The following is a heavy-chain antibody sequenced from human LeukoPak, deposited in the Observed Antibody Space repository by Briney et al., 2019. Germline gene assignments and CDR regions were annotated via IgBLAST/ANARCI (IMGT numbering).Heavy chain of an antibody. D-gene: IGHD1-1*01. CDR2: IYYSGST. V-gene: IGHV4-31*03. CDR3: ARDTTLDY. J-gene: IGHJ4*02. Sequence: SQTLSLTCTVSGGSIRSGGYYWSWIRQHPGKGLEWIGNIYYSGSTYYNPSLKSRVIISVDTSKNQFSLKVSSVTAADTAVYYCARDTTLDYWGQGTLVTVSS. CDR1: GGSIRSGGYY.